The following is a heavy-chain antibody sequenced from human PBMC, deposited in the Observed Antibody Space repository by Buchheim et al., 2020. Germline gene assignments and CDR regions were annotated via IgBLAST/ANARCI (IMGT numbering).Heavy chain of an antibody. V-gene: IGHV3-33*01. Sequence: QVQLVGSGGGVVQPGRSLRLSCAASGFTFSSYGMHWVRQAPGKGLEWVAVIWYDGSNKYYADSVKGRFTISRDNSKNTLYLQMNSLRAEDTAVYYCARKGVDGWYYYYMDVWGKGTT. CDR2: IWYDGSNK. CDR1: GFTFSSYG. D-gene: IGHD5-24*01. CDR3: ARKGVDGWYYYYMDV. J-gene: IGHJ6*03.